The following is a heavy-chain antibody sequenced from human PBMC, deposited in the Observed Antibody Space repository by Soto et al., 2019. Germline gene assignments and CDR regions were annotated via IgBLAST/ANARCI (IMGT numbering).Heavy chain of an antibody. CDR1: GFSFSRYA. V-gene: IGHV3-30*04. CDR3: ARSRSGAVADSFDF. D-gene: IGHD3-10*01. CDR2: ISKDGSHK. J-gene: IGHJ4*02. Sequence: GGSLRLSCAASGFSFSRYAIHWVRHAPGKGLEWVAVISKDGSHKYYLDSVKGRFTISRDNSKNILYLQMNSLRDEDTAVYYCARSRSGAVADSFDFWGQGTLVTVSS.